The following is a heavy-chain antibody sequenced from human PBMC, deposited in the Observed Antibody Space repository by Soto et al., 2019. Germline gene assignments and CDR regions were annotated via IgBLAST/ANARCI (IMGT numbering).Heavy chain of an antibody. Sequence: SETQSLTCTVSGGSISSSSYYWCWIRQPPGKGLEWIGSIYYSGSTYYNPSLKSRVTISVDTSKNQFSLKLSSVTAADTAVYYCARRGDEWLNAFDIWGQGTMVTVSS. CDR2: IYYSGST. D-gene: IGHD2-21*02. CDR3: ARRGDEWLNAFDI. V-gene: IGHV4-39*01. CDR1: GGSISSSSYY. J-gene: IGHJ3*02.